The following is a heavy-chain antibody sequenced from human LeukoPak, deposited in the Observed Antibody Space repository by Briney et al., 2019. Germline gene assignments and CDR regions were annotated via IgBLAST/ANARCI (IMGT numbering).Heavy chain of an antibody. CDR1: GYSISSGYY. CDR3: ARDGYGGSYSWGLHY. J-gene: IGHJ4*02. D-gene: IGHD1-26*01. Sequence: SETLSLTCTVSGYSISSGYYWGWIRQPPGKGLEWIGSIYHSGSTYYNPSLKSRVTISVDTSKNQFSLKLSSVTAAGTAVYYCARDGYGGSYSWGLHYWGQGTLVTVSS. V-gene: IGHV4-38-2*02. CDR2: IYHSGST.